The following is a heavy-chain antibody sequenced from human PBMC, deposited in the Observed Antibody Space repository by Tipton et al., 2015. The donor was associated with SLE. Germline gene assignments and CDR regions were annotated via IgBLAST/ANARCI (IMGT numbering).Heavy chain of an antibody. CDR3: ARLYSSGWDYWYFDL. V-gene: IGHV4-59*11. J-gene: IGHJ2*01. CDR2: IYYSWST. CDR1: GGSISSHY. D-gene: IGHD6-19*01. Sequence: TLSLTCTVSGGSISSHYWSWIRQPPGKGLEWIGYIYYSWSTNYNPSLKSRVTISVDTSKNQFSLKLGSVTAADTAVFYCARLYSSGWDYWYFDLWGRGTLVTVSS.